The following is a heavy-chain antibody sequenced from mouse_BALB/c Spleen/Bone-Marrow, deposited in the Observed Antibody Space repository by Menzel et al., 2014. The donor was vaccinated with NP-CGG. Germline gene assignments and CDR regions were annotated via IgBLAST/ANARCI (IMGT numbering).Heavy chain of an antibody. CDR3: ARSGDYGQFDY. D-gene: IGHD2-4*01. Sequence: QVQLKESGTELAKPGASVKMSCKASGYTFTSYWMHWVKQRPGQGLEWIGYINPSSGYTEFYQNFKDKATLTADKSSSTAYMQLSSLTSEDSAVYYCARSGDYGQFDYWGQGTPLTVSS. J-gene: IGHJ2*01. V-gene: IGHV1-7*01. CDR2: INPSSGYT. CDR1: GYTFTSYW.